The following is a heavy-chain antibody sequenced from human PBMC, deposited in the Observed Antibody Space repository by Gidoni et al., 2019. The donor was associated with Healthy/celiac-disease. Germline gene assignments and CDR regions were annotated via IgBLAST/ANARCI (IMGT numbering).Heavy chain of an antibody. CDR3: ARVIRGYNYVPFDY. CDR2: IYHSGST. D-gene: IGHD3-10*02. V-gene: IGHV4-38-2*01. Sequence: QVQLQESGPGLVKPSETLSLTCAVSGYSISNGYYWGWTRQPPGKGLEWIGSIYHSGSTYHNPSLKSRVTISVDTAKNQFSLELSSVTAADTAVYYCARVIRGYNYVPFDYWGQGTLVTVSS. J-gene: IGHJ4*02. CDR1: GYSISNGYY.